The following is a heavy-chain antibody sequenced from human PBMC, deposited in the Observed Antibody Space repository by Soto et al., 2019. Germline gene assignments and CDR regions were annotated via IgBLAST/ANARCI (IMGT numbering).Heavy chain of an antibody. CDR2: INPHGGST. CDR1: RDTFTSYY. Sequence: QLVQSEGEVKQPGASVKVSCKAPRDTFTSYYINWVRQAPGQGLEWMGVINPHGGSTAYAQKFKGRITLNTDTSACTVYLEVSSLTSEDTAMYYCARSSGGDFGIIIEGTNWFAPWGQGTLVTVSS. CDR3: ARSSGGDFGIIIEGTNWFAP. V-gene: IGHV1-46*01. J-gene: IGHJ5*02. D-gene: IGHD1-26*01.